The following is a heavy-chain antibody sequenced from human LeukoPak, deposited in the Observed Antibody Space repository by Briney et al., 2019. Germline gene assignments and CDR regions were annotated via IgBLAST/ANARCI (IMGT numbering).Heavy chain of an antibody. V-gene: IGHV3-21*01. Sequence: PGGSLRLSCAASGFTFSSYSMNWVRQAPGKGLEWVSSISSSSSYIYYADSVKGRFTTSRDNAKNSLYLQMNSLRAEDTAVYYCASYPYSGSYFFDYWGQGTLVTVSS. J-gene: IGHJ4*02. CDR1: GFTFSSYS. CDR3: ASYPYSGSYFFDY. D-gene: IGHD1-26*01. CDR2: ISSSSSYI.